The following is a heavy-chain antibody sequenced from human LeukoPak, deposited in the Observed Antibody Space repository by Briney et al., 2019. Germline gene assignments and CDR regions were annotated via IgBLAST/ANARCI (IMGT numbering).Heavy chain of an antibody. CDR1: GFTFSSYW. Sequence: PGGSLRLSCAASGFTFSSYWMSWVRQAPGKGLEWVANIKQDGSEKYYVDSVKGRFTISRDNAKNSLYLQMNSLRAEDTAVYYCAREAGYCSGGSCYSNGLWYFDLWGRGTLVTVSS. D-gene: IGHD2-15*01. CDR2: IKQDGSEK. CDR3: AREAGYCSGGSCYSNGLWYFDL. J-gene: IGHJ2*01. V-gene: IGHV3-7*01.